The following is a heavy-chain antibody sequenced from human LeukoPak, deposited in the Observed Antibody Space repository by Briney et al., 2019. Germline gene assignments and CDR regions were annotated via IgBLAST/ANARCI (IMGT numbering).Heavy chain of an antibody. J-gene: IGHJ4*02. Sequence: SETLSLTCTVCGGSISSYYWSWIRQPPGKGLEWIGYIYYSGSTNYNPSLKSRVTISVDTSKNQSSLKLSSVTAADTAVYYCASSRSSGWYYFDYWGQGTLVTVSS. CDR1: GGSISSYY. CDR3: ASSRSSGWYYFDY. CDR2: IYYSGST. D-gene: IGHD6-19*01. V-gene: IGHV4-59*01.